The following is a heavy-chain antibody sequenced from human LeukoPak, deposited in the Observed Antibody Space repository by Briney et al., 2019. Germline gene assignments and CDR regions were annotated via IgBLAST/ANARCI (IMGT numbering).Heavy chain of an antibody. CDR2: ISSSGNTI. D-gene: IGHD2-21*02. Sequence: LSLTCALYGASFSVYYWSCIRQPPRKLLGWVSSISSSGNTIYYADSVKDRFTISRDNAKNSLYLQMNSLRAEDTAVYYCAREMWWRRLEGYFDYWGQGTLVTVSS. CDR1: GASFSVYY. J-gene: IGHJ4*02. CDR3: AREMWWRRLEGYFDY. V-gene: IGHV3-11*01.